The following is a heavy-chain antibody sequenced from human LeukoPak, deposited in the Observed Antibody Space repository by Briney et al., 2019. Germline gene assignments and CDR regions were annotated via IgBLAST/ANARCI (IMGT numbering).Heavy chain of an antibody. V-gene: IGHV3-20*04. CDR1: GFTFDDYG. CDR3: ARTSQEPDIELMVYANFPIGYWYCDL. Sequence: PGGSLRLSCAASGFTFDDYGMSWVRQAPGKGLEWVSGINWNGGSTGYADSVKGRFTISRDNAKNSLYLQMNSLRAEDTALYYCARTSQEPDIELMVYANFPIGYWYCDLWGRGTLVTVSS. D-gene: IGHD2-8*01. CDR2: INWNGGST. J-gene: IGHJ2*01.